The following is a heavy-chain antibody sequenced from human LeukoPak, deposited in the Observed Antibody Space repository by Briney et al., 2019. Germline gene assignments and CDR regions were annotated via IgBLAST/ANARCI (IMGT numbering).Heavy chain of an antibody. CDR2: INTDGSST. D-gene: IGHD5-18*01. CDR3: ASTTMAIPGDY. Sequence: PGGSLRLSCAASGFTFSNYWMHWVRQAPGKGLVWVSRINTDGSSTNYADSVKGRFTISRDNAENTLYLRMNSLRGEDTAVYYCASTTMAIPGDYWGQGTLVTVSS. CDR1: GFTFSNYW. J-gene: IGHJ4*02. V-gene: IGHV3-74*01.